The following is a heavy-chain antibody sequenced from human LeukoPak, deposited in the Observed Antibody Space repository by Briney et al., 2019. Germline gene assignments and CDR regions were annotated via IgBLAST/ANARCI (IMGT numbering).Heavy chain of an antibody. CDR1: GGTFSSYA. CDR3: ARNDCSGGSCYRPGAPRYYYYGMDV. Sequence: SVKVSCKASGGTFSSYAISWVRQAPGQGPEWMGGIIPILGTASYAQKFQGRVTITADESTSTAYMELSSLRSEDTAVYYCARNDCSGGSCYRPGAPRYYYYGMDVWGQGTTVTVSS. V-gene: IGHV1-69*13. D-gene: IGHD2-15*01. CDR2: IIPILGTA. J-gene: IGHJ6*02.